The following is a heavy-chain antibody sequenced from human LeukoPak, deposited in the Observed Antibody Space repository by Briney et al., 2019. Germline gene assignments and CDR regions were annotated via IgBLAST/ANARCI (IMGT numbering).Heavy chain of an antibody. CDR2: ISAAGDST. CDR3: AKGTVAGNPDY. D-gene: IGHD6-19*01. CDR1: GFTFRTYA. J-gene: IGHJ4*02. Sequence: GGSLRLSCAASGFTFRTYAMSWVRQAPGKGLEWVSGISAAGDSTYYADSVKGRFTISRDNSKNTLFLQMNSLRAEDTAVYYCAKGTVAGNPDYWGQGTLVTVSS. V-gene: IGHV3-23*01.